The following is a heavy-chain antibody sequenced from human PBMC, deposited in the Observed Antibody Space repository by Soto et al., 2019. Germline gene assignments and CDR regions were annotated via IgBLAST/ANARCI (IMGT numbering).Heavy chain of an antibody. J-gene: IGHJ4*02. Sequence: PAATLSLTCAGYDGSFSCYYWSLIRQPPGKGLEWIGEINHSGSTNYNPSLKSRVTISVDTSKNQFSLKLSSVTAADTAVYYCARKGYSGYGAGSYFDYWGQGNLVTVSS. CDR2: INHSGST. D-gene: IGHD5-12*01. CDR3: ARKGYSGYGAGSYFDY. CDR1: DGSFSCYY. V-gene: IGHV4-34*01.